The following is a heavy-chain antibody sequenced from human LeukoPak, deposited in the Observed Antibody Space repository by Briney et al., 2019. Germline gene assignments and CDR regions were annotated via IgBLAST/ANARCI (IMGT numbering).Heavy chain of an antibody. J-gene: IGHJ5*02. V-gene: IGHV4-39*07. CDR1: GGSISSSSYY. CDR2: IYYSGST. Sequence: PSETLSLTCTVSGGSISSSSYYWGWIRQPPGKGLEWIGSIYYSGSTYYNPSLKSRVTISVDTSKNQFSLKLSSVTAADTAVYYCARYRFPPRAKGSSWFDPWGQGTLVTVSS. D-gene: IGHD3-16*02. CDR3: ARYRFPPRAKGSSWFDP.